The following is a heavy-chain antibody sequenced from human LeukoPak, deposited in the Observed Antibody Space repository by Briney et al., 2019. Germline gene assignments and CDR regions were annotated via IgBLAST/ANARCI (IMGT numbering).Heavy chain of an antibody. CDR1: GGSISSYY. CDR3: ASSIYSSGYYYASY. Sequence: SETLSLTYTVSGGSISSYYWSWIRQPPGKGLEWIGYIYYSGSTNYNPSLKSRVTISVDTSKNQFSLKLSSVTAADTAVYYCASSIYSSGYYYASYWGQGTLVTVSS. J-gene: IGHJ4*02. D-gene: IGHD3-22*01. V-gene: IGHV4-59*08. CDR2: IYYSGST.